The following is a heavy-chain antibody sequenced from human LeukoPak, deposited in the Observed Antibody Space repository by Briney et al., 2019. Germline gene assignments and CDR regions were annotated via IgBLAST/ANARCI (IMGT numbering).Heavy chain of an antibody. V-gene: IGHV4-59*08. Sequence: SETLSLTCAVSGGSISSYYLSWIRQPPGKGLEWVWYIYYNGRTNYNPSLKSRVTISVDTSKNQFSLKLSSVTAADTAVYYCARHPPRGAAAGTDLYYYYGMDVWGQGTTVTVSS. CDR3: ARHPPRGAAAGTDLYYYYGMDV. CDR1: GGSISSYY. CDR2: IYYNGRT. D-gene: IGHD6-13*01. J-gene: IGHJ6*02.